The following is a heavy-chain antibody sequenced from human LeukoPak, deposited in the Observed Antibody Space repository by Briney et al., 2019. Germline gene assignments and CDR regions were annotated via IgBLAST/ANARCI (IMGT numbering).Heavy chain of an antibody. D-gene: IGHD3-22*01. Sequence: GGSLRLSCAASGFTFSRYSMNWVRQAPGKGLEWVSSISGSSSSYIYYADSLKGRFTISRDNAKNSLYLQMNSLRAEDTAVYYCARLYDGSAYHADHFDYWGQGTLVIVSS. J-gene: IGHJ4*02. CDR1: GFTFSRYS. CDR3: ARLYDGSAYHADHFDY. V-gene: IGHV3-21*01. CDR2: ISGSSSSYI.